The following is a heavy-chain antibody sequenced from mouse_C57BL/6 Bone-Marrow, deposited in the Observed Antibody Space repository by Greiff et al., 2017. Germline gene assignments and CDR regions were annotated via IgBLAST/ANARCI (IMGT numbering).Heavy chain of an antibody. CDR1: GYTFTSYW. CDR2: IYPGSGST. V-gene: IGHV1-55*01. Sequence: VQLQQPGAELVKPGASVKMSCKASGYTFTSYWITWVKQRPGQGLEWIGDIYPGSGSTNYNEKFKSKATLTVDKSSSTAYMQLSSLTSEDSAVYYCAREELGWDRAWFAYWGQGTLVTVSA. D-gene: IGHD4-1*01. J-gene: IGHJ3*01. CDR3: AREELGWDRAWFAY.